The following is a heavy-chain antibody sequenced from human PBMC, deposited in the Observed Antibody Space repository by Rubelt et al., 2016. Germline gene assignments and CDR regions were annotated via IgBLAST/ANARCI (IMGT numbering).Heavy chain of an antibody. Sequence: QVQLVQSGAEVKKPGASVKVSCTASGYTFTSYGISWVRQAPGQGLEWMGWISAYNGNTNYAQTLQGRSTMTTNTSTSTADMELRSLRSDETAVYYCATGYSSGWYVAYWGQGTLVTVSS. CDR2: ISAYNGNT. D-gene: IGHD6-19*01. V-gene: IGHV1-18*01. CDR1: GYTFTSYG. CDR3: ATGYSSGWYVAY. J-gene: IGHJ4*02.